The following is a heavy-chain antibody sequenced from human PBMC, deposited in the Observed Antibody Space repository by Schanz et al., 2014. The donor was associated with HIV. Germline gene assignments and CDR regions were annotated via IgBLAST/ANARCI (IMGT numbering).Heavy chain of an antibody. J-gene: IGHJ2*01. D-gene: IGHD7-27*01. CDR3: ARPTGAQYFDL. Sequence: QVQLVESGGGVVQPGRSLRLSCAASGFTFSNFAMHWVRQAPGKGLEWAAVIWYDGSYKYYADSVKGRFTISRDNAKNTLYLQLNSLRAEDTAVYYCARPTGAQYFDLWGRGTLVTVSS. V-gene: IGHV3-33*03. CDR2: IWYDGSYK. CDR1: GFTFSNFA.